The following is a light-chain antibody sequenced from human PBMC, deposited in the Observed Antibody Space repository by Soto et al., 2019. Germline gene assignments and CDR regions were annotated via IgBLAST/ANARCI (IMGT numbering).Light chain of an antibody. CDR3: QQRSNWPPT. J-gene: IGKJ5*01. Sequence: EIVLTQSPATLSLSPGERATLSCRASQSVSSYLAWYQQKPGQAPRLLIYDASNRATGIPARFSGSGPGTDFTLTISSLEPEDFAVYYCQQRSNWPPTFGQGTRLESK. V-gene: IGKV3-11*01. CDR1: QSVSSY. CDR2: DAS.